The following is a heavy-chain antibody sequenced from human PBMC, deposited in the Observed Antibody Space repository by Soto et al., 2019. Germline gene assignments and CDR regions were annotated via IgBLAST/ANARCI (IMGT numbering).Heavy chain of an antibody. CDR2: VSAYNGNT. Sequence: QVQLVQSGAEVKKAGASVKVSCKASGYTFVSYVISWVRQAPGQGLEWMGWVSAYNGNTNYAQNLQGRVTMTTVTSTSTAYMELRSLRSDDTAVYYCARGSDTVSTDWFDPWGQGTLVTVSS. J-gene: IGHJ5*02. CDR3: ARGSDTVSTDWFDP. D-gene: IGHD4-4*01. V-gene: IGHV1-18*01. CDR1: GYTFVSYV.